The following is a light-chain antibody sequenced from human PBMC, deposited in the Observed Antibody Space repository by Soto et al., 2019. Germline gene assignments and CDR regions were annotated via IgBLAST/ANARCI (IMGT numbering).Light chain of an antibody. V-gene: IGKV1-39*01. CDR1: QSIRSY. CDR2: AAS. CDR3: QQSYSGPKT. J-gene: IGKJ1*01. Sequence: DIQMTQSPSSLSASVGDRVTITCRASQSIRSYLNWYQQKPEKAPKLLIYAASSLQSGVPSRFSGSGSGTDFTLTISSLQPEDFATYYCQQSYSGPKTFGQGTEVEI.